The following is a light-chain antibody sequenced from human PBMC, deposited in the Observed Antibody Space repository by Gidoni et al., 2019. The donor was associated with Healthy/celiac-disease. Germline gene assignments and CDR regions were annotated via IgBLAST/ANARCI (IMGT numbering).Light chain of an antibody. J-gene: IGKJ1*01. V-gene: IGKV3-11*01. CDR1: QSVSSD. CDR3: QQRSNWPRGT. Sequence: EIVLTQSPATLSLSPGERATLSCTASQSVSSDVAWYQQQPGQAPRLLIYDASNRATGIPARFSGSGSGTDFTLTISSREPEDFAVYYCQQRSNWPRGTFGQGTKVEIK. CDR2: DAS.